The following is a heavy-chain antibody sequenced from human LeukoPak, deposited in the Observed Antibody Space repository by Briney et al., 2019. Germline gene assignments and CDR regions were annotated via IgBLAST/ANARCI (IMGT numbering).Heavy chain of an antibody. D-gene: IGHD3-3*01. Sequence: ASVKVSCKASGYTFTSYGISWVRQAPGQGLEGMGWISAYNGNTNYAQKLQGRVTITTDTSTSTAYMELRSLRSDDTAVYYCARGYTIFGVVITLDCWGQGTPVTVSS. J-gene: IGHJ4*02. V-gene: IGHV1-18*01. CDR2: ISAYNGNT. CDR3: ARGYTIFGVVITLDC. CDR1: GYTFTSYG.